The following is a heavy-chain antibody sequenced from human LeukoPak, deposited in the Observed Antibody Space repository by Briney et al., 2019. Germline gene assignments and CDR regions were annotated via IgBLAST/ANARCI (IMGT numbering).Heavy chain of an antibody. J-gene: IGHJ4*02. V-gene: IGHV3-7*01. D-gene: IGHD5-24*01. CDR3: ARDRIEMAPYGGYFDY. Sequence: GGSLRLSCAASGFTFSNYWMSWVRQAPGKGPQWVADIHQDGSEKYYVDSVKGRFSISRDNAKNLLYLQMNSLRDEDTAVYYCARDRIEMAPYGGYFDYWGQGTLVTVSS. CDR2: IHQDGSEK. CDR1: GFTFSNYW.